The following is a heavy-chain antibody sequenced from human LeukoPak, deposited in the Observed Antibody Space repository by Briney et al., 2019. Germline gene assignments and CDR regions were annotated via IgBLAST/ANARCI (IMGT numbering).Heavy chain of an antibody. Sequence: SETLSLTCAVYGGSFSGYYWSWIRQPPGKGLEWIGEINHSGSTNYNPSLKSRVTISVDTSKNQFSLRLSSVTAADTAVYYCARGYNWFDPWGQGTLVTVSS. CDR2: INHSGST. V-gene: IGHV4-34*01. CDR3: ARGYNWFDP. J-gene: IGHJ5*02. CDR1: GGSFSGYY.